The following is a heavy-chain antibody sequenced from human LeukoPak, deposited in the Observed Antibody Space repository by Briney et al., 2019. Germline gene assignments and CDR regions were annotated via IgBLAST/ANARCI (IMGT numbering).Heavy chain of an antibody. CDR3: ARERGNSLQY. J-gene: IGHJ4*02. CDR2: IYYSGST. D-gene: IGHD1-7*01. Sequence: PSQTLSHTCTVSGVSISSGGYYWSWIRQHPGKGLEWIGYIYYSGSTYYNPSLKSRVTISVDTSKNQFSLKLSSVTAADTAVYYCARERGNSLQYWAQGTLVTVSS. CDR1: GVSISSGGYY. V-gene: IGHV4-31*03.